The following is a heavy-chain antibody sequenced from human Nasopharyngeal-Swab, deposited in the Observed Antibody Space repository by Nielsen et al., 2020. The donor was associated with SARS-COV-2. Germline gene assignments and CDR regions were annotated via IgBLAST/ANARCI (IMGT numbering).Heavy chain of an antibody. V-gene: IGHV3-13*04. CDR1: GFTFSNYD. D-gene: IGHD1-26*01. CDR2: IGGSGNR. CDR3: VRAGGVGATWSWFDP. J-gene: IGHJ5*02. Sequence: GESLKISCAASGFTFSNYDMHWVRQSTEKGLEWVSAIGGSGNRYYSDSVMGRFTISRENAKSSLCLQMDSLGAADTAMYYCVRAGGVGATWSWFDPWGQGTLVTVSS.